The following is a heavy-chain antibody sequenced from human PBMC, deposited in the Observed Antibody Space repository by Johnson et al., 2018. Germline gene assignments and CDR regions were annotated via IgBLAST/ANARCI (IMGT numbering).Heavy chain of an antibody. CDR1: GFTFGHYA. V-gene: IGHV3-30-3*01. CDR2: ISYDGNNK. D-gene: IGHD1-26*01. J-gene: IGHJ3*02. Sequence: QVQLVQSGGGVVQPGRSLRLSCAASGFTFGHYAMHWVRQAPGKGLEWVAIISYDGNNKYYGDSMKGRFTISRNNFKKTVYLQMNSLRAEDTAVYYCVKDGPGVVGATGGDACDIWGQGTMVTVSS. CDR3: VKDGPGVVGATGGDACDI.